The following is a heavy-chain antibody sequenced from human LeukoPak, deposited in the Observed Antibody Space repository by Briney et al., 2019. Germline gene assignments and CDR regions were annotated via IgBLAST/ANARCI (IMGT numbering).Heavy chain of an antibody. CDR2: ISSSSSYI. D-gene: IGHD6-13*01. J-gene: IGHJ4*02. Sequence: GGSLRLSCAASGFTFSSYSMNWVRQAPGKGLEWVSSISSSSSYIYYADSVKGRFTISRDNAKNSLYLQKNSLRAEDTAVYYCARDLEGSSWYYGYWGQGTRVTVSS. CDR3: ARDLEGSSWYYGY. CDR1: GFTFSSYS. V-gene: IGHV3-21*01.